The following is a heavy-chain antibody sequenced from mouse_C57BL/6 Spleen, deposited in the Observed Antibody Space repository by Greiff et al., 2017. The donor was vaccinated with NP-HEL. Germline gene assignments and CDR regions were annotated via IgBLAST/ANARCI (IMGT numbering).Heavy chain of an antibody. CDR1: GYAFSSSW. V-gene: IGHV1-82*01. J-gene: IGHJ4*01. CDR2: IYPGDGDT. D-gene: IGHD2-1*01. CDR3: ARSRIYYGNHYAMDY. Sequence: VQLQQSGPELVKPGASVKISCKASGYAFSSSWMNWVKQRPGKGLEWIGRIYPGDGDTNYNGKFKGKATLTADKSSSTAYMQLSSLTSEDSAVYFCARSRIYYGNHYAMDYWGQGTSVTVSS.